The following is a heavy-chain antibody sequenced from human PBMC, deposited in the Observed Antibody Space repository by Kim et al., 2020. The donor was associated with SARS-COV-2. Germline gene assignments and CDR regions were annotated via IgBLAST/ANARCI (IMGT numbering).Heavy chain of an antibody. CDR1: GFTFSSYA. CDR3: ARVDSADIVVVPAPPDY. J-gene: IGHJ4*02. D-gene: IGHD2-2*01. Sequence: GGSLRLSCAASGFTFSSYAMHWVRQAPGKGLEWVAVISYDGSNKYYADSVKGRFTISRDNSKNTLYLQMNSLRAEDTAVYYCARVDSADIVVVPAPPDYWGQGTLVTVSS. V-gene: IGHV3-30-3*01. CDR2: ISYDGSNK.